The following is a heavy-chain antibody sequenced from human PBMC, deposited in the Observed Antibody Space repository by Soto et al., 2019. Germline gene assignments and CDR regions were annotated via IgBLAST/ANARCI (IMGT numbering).Heavy chain of an antibody. V-gene: IGHV4-39*01. D-gene: IGHD2-15*01. Sequence: SETLSLTCTVSGGSISSSSYYWVWIRQPPGKVLDWIGSIYYSGSTYYNPSLKSRVTISVDTSKNQFSLKLSSVTAADTAVYYCASPHPGYCSGGSCSGFDYWGQGTLVTVSS. J-gene: IGHJ4*02. CDR1: GGSISSSSYY. CDR2: IYYSGST. CDR3: ASPHPGYCSGGSCSGFDY.